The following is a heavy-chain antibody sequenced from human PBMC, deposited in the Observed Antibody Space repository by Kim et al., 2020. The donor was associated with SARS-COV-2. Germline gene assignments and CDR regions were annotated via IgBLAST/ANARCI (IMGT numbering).Heavy chain of an antibody. CDR3: TRHKDLYYDFWSGPPGYMDV. J-gene: IGHJ6*03. D-gene: IGHD3-3*01. CDR1: GFTFGDYA. V-gene: IGHV3-49*04. Sequence: GGSLRLSCTASGFTFGDYAMSWVRQAPGKGLEWVGFIRSKAYGGTTEYAASVKGRFTISRDDSKSIAYLQMNSLKTEDTAVYYCTRHKDLYYDFWSGPPGYMDVWGKGTTVTVSS. CDR2: IRSKAYGGTT.